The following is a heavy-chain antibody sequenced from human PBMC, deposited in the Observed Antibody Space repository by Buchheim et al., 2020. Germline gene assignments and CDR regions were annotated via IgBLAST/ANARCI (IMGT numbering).Heavy chain of an antibody. V-gene: IGHV4-31*03. J-gene: IGHJ5*02. CDR2: IYYSGNT. CDR1: GGSISSGGNY. D-gene: IGHD2-2*01. CDR3: AREVVLVAAMLSRPRYNWFDP. Sequence: QVQLQESGPGLVEPSQTLSLTCTVSGGSISSGGNYWSWIRQHPGKGLEWIGYIYYSGNTYYNPSLKSRLTISVDTSKNQFSLKLSSVTAADTAVYYCAREVVLVAAMLSRPRYNWFDPWGQGTL.